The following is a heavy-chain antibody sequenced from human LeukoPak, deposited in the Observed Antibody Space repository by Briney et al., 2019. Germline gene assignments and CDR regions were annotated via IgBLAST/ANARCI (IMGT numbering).Heavy chain of an antibody. CDR2: IYYSGST. Sequence: SETPSLTCTVSGGSISSSSYYWGWLRQPPGKGLEWIGSIYYSGSTYYNPSLKSRVTISVDTSKNQFSLKLSSVTAADTAVYYCASGYSYADAFDIWGQGTMVTVSS. V-gene: IGHV4-39*01. CDR3: ASGYSYADAFDI. CDR1: GGSISSSSYY. J-gene: IGHJ3*02. D-gene: IGHD5-18*01.